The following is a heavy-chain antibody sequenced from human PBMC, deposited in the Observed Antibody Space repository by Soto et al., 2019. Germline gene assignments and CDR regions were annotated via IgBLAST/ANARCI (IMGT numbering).Heavy chain of an antibody. D-gene: IGHD2-2*01. J-gene: IGHJ6*03. CDR2: ISYDGSNK. Sequence: GGSLRLSCAASGFTFSSYGMHWVRQAPGKGLEWVAVISYDGSNKYYADSVKGRFTISRDNSKNTLYLQMNSLRAEDTAVYYCAKGPRGRYCSSTSCSYYYYMDVWGKGTTVTVS. CDR3: AKGPRGRYCSSTSCSYYYYMDV. V-gene: IGHV3-30*18. CDR1: GFTFSSYG.